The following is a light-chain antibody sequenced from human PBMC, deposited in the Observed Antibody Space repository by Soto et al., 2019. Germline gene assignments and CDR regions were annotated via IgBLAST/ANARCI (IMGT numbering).Light chain of an antibody. CDR1: QSLSSSY. Sequence: EIVLTQSPGTLSLSPGERATLSCRASQSLSSSYLAWYQQKPGQAPRVIIYGASSRASGIPDRFSGSGSGTDFTLTISRLEPEEFAVYYCQQYGSTWTFGQGTKVEIK. J-gene: IGKJ1*01. CDR3: QQYGSTWT. CDR2: GAS. V-gene: IGKV3-20*01.